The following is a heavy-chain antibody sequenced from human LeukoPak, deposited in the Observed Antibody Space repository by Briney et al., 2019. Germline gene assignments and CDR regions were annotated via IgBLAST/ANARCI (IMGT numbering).Heavy chain of an antibody. CDR3: AGGGYDPHYYYYGMDV. CDR1: GGSISSYY. J-gene: IGHJ6*02. Sequence: ASETLSLTCTVSGGSISSYYWSWNRQPPGKGLEWIGYIYYSGSTNYNPSLKSRVTISVDTSKNQFSLKLSSVTAADTAVYYCAGGGYDPHYYYYGMDVWGQGTTVTVSS. D-gene: IGHD2-15*01. V-gene: IGHV4-59*08. CDR2: IYYSGST.